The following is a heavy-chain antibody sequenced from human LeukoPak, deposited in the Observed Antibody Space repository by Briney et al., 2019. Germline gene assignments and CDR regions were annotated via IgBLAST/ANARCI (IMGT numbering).Heavy chain of an antibody. CDR3: ARGSIAAGPQAAFDI. V-gene: IGHV4-59*01. D-gene: IGHD6-13*01. J-gene: IGHJ3*02. CDR1: GGSISSYY. Sequence: RPSETLSLTCTVSGGSISSYYWSWIRQPPGKGLEWIGYIYYSGSTNYNPSLKSRVTISVDTSKNQFSLKLSSVTAADMAVYYCARGSIAAGPQAAFDIWGQGTMVTVSS. CDR2: IYYSGST.